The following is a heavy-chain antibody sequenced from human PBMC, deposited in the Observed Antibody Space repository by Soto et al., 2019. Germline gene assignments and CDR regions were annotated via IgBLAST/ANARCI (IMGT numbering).Heavy chain of an antibody. CDR2: IKQDGSQQ. V-gene: IGHV3-7*01. CDR3: GGGTAFDF. CDR1: GFTFSNYW. J-gene: IGHJ4*02. Sequence: EVQLVESGGGLVQPGGSLRLSCAASGFTFSNYWMNWVRQAPGKGLEWVSNIKQDGSQQYFLDSVKGRFTVSRDNARNSLYLQMNRLRVDDTAVYYCGGGTAFDFWGQGTLVTVSS. D-gene: IGHD1-1*01.